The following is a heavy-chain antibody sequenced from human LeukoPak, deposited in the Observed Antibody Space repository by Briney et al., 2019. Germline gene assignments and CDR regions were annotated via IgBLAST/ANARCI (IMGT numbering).Heavy chain of an antibody. CDR3: ARRRVATNPYYFDY. CDR2: IYWHGDK. CDR1: GFSLRTDGVG. V-gene: IGHV2-5*01. D-gene: IGHD3-10*01. Sequence: GPTLVNPTQTLTLTCTFSGFSLRTDGVGVGWIRQPPGKALEWLALIYWHGDKRYNPSLKSRFTITKDTSKNQVVLTMTNMDPVDTATYYRARRRVATNPYYFDYWGQGTLVTVSS. J-gene: IGHJ4*02.